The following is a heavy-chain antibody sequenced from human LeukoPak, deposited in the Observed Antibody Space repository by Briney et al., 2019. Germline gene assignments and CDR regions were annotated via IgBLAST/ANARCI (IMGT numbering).Heavy chain of an antibody. V-gene: IGHV6-1*01. D-gene: IGHD3-22*01. CDR2: TYYRSKWYN. J-gene: IGHJ4*02. Sequence: SQTLSLTCAISGDSVSSNSAAWNWIRQSPSRGLKWLGRTYYRSKWYNDYVVSVKSRITINPDTSKNQFSLQLNSVTPEDTAVYYCARAARVPYDSSGYYYFDYWGQGTLVTVSS. CDR1: GDSVSSNSAA. CDR3: ARAARVPYDSSGYYYFDY.